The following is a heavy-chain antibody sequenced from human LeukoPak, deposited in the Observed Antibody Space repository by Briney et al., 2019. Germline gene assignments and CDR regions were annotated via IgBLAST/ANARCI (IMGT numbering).Heavy chain of an antibody. V-gene: IGHV1-2*02. CDR2: INPNSGGT. Sequence: ASVKVSCKASGYTFTGYYMHWVRQAPGQGLEWMGWINPNSGGTNYAQKLQGRVTMTRDTSISTAYMELSRLRSDDTAVYYCAALWFGESPSRGGMDVWGQGTTVTVSS. J-gene: IGHJ6*02. D-gene: IGHD3-10*01. CDR1: GYTFTGYY. CDR3: AALWFGESPSRGGMDV.